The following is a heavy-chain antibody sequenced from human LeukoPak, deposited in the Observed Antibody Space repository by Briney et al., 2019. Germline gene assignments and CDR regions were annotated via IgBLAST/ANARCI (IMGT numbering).Heavy chain of an antibody. D-gene: IGHD2/OR15-2a*01. J-gene: IGHJ4*02. CDR3: ARDWFHAIDY. CDR1: GFTFSDTW. CDR2: IRSDGSDT. V-gene: IGHV3-74*01. Sequence: PGGSLRLSCAASGFTFSDTWMHWVRDAPGKGLVWVSRIRSDGSDTRYAESVKGRFTISRDNAKNTLYLQMNSLRAEDTAVYYCARDWFHAIDYWGQGTLVTVSS.